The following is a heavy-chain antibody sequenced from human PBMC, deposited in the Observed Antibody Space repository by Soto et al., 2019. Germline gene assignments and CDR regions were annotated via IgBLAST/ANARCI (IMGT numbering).Heavy chain of an antibody. CDR1: GGTFSSYA. Sequence: QVQLVQSGAEVKKPGSSVKVSCKASGGTFSSYAISWVRQAPGQGLEWMGGIIPIFGTANYAQKFQGRVTITADESTSTAYMELSSLRSDDTAVYYCASDLPPGGEGYFDYWGQGTLVTVSS. J-gene: IGHJ4*02. CDR3: ASDLPPGGEGYFDY. D-gene: IGHD3-16*01. V-gene: IGHV1-69*01. CDR2: IIPIFGTA.